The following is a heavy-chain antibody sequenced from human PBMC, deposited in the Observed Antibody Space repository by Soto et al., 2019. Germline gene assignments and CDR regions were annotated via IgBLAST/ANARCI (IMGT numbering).Heavy chain of an antibody. CDR1: GFTFSTYA. CDR2: ISGGGGST. V-gene: IGHV3-23*01. CDR3: AKVSLGALTFTDYYYYGLDV. D-gene: IGHD1-26*01. J-gene: IGHJ6*02. Sequence: GGSLRLSCAASGFTFSTYAMNWVRQAPGKGLEWVSAISGGGGSTYYADSVKGRVTISRDNSKNTLYLQMNSLGAEDTAVYYCAKVSLGALTFTDYYYYGLDVWGQGTTVTVSS.